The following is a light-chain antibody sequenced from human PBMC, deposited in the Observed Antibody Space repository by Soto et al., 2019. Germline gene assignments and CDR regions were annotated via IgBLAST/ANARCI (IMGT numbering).Light chain of an antibody. Sequence: EIVMTQSPATLSVFPGERATLSCRASQSVSSNLVWYQQKPGQAPKLLIYNTFTRATGIPARFSGSGSGTEFTLTISSLQSEDFAVYYCQQYNNWPPWTFGQGTKVEIK. CDR1: QSVSSN. CDR3: QQYNNWPPWT. CDR2: NTF. J-gene: IGKJ1*01. V-gene: IGKV3-15*01.